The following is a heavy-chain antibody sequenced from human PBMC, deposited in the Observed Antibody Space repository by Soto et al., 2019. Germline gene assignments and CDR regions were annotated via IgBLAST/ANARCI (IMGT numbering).Heavy chain of an antibody. D-gene: IGHD2-2*01. V-gene: IGHV3-23*01. CDR3: AKARHSSTWYNFDF. Sequence: ELKMLESGGDLVQPGGSLRLSCAGSGFTFGNYAMSWVRQAPGKGLEWVSGISGSGGGNLYYADSVKGRFTISRDNSKITRYLQMNSLRAEDTAVYYCAKARHSSTWYNFDFWGQGTLVTVSS. J-gene: IGHJ4*02. CDR1: GFTFGNYA. CDR2: ISGSGGGNL.